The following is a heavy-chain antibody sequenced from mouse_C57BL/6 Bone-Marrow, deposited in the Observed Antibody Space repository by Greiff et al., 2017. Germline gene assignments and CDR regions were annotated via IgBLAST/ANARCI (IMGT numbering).Heavy chain of an antibody. J-gene: IGHJ4*01. CDR2: LSYDGSN. CDR1: GYSITSGYY. D-gene: IGHD2-1*01. CDR3: AREGKAVLYAMDY. Sequence: EVQLVESGPGLVKPSQSLSLTCSVTGYSITSGYYWNWIRQFPGNKLEWMGYLSYDGSNNYNPSLKNRISITRDTSKNQFFLKLNSLTTEDTATYYCAREGKAVLYAMDYWGQGTSVTVSS. V-gene: IGHV3-6*01.